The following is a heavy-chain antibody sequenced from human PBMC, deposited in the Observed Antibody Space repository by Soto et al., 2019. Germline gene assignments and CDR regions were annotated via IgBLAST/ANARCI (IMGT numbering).Heavy chain of an antibody. CDR2: ISAYNGNT. CDR3: ARETKTSTVTTPNRYYYYGMDV. Sequence: ASVKVSCKASGYTFTSYGISWVRQAPGQGLERMGWISAYNGNTNYAQKLQGRVTMTTDTSTSTAYMELRSLRSDDTAVYYCARETKTSTVTTPNRYYYYGMDVWGQGTTVTVSS. D-gene: IGHD4-4*01. J-gene: IGHJ6*02. V-gene: IGHV1-18*01. CDR1: GYTFTSYG.